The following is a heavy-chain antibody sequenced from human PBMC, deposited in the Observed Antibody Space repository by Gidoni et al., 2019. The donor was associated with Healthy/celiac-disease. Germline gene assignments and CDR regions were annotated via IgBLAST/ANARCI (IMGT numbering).Heavy chain of an antibody. Sequence: EVQLVESGGGLVQPGGSLRLSCAASGFTFSSYAMHWVRQATGKGLEWVSGIGTAGDTYYPGSVKGRFTISRENAKNSLYLQMNSLRAGDTAVYYCARDAVGYCTNGVCYRRYYGMDVWGQGTTVTVSS. CDR1: GFTFSSYA. J-gene: IGHJ6*02. CDR3: ARDAVGYCTNGVCYRRYYGMDV. CDR2: IGTAGDT. V-gene: IGHV3-13*01. D-gene: IGHD2-8*01.